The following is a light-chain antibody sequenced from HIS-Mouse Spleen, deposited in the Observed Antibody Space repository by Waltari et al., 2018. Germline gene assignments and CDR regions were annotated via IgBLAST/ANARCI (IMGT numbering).Light chain of an antibody. J-gene: IGLJ1*01. Sequence: QSALTQPASVSGSPGQSITIYCTGTSRDVGSYNLVSCYQQHPGKAPKLMIYEGSKRPSGVSNRFSGSKSGNTASLTISGLQAEDEADYYCCSYAGSSTFHYVFGTGTKVTVL. CDR3: CSYAGSSTFHYV. V-gene: IGLV2-23*01. CDR2: EGS. CDR1: SRDVGSYNL.